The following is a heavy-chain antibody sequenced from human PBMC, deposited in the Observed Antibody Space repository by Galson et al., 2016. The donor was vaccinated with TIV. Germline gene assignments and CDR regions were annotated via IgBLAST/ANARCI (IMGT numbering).Heavy chain of an antibody. D-gene: IGHD5-18*01. J-gene: IGHJ6*02. CDR2: IRGKSYGGTT. V-gene: IGHV3-49*04. CDR1: GFIFGDFG. Sequence: SLRLSCATSGFIFGDFGVSWVRQPPGKGLEWVGFIRGKSYGGTTEYAAPVKGRFTISRDDSKNIADLQMDSLKTEDTAVYYCNRDRGGIQDPGFWNHYGMDGWGQGTTVAVSS. CDR3: NRDRGGIQDPGFWNHYGMDG.